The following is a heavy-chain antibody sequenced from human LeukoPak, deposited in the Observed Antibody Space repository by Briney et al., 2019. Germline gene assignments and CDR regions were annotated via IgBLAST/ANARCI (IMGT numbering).Heavy chain of an antibody. D-gene: IGHD5-18*01. Sequence: GRSLRLSCAASGFTFSSYGMHWVRQAPGKGLEWVAVISYDGSNKYYADSVKGRFTFSRDNSKNTLYLQMNSLRAEDTAVYYCANGALKLSLPDDAFDIWGQGTMVTVSS. CDR3: ANGALKLSLPDDAFDI. J-gene: IGHJ3*02. CDR2: ISYDGSNK. CDR1: GFTFSSYG. V-gene: IGHV3-30*18.